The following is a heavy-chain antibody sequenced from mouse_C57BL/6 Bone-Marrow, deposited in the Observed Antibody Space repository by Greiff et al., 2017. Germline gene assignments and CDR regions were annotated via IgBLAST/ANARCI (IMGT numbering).Heavy chain of an antibody. Sequence: EVQLQQSGAELVRPGASVKLSCTASGFNIKDDYMHWVKQRPEQGLEWIGWIDPENGDTEYASKFQGKATITADTSSNTAYLQLSSLTSEDTAVYYCTHYGKGYWGQGTTLTVSS. CDR1: GFNIKDDY. CDR2: IDPENGDT. D-gene: IGHD2-1*01. J-gene: IGHJ2*01. V-gene: IGHV14-4*01. CDR3: THYGKGY.